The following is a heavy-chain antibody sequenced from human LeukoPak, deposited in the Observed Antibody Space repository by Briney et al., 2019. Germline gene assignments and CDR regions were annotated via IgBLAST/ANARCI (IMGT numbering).Heavy chain of an antibody. CDR3: VRSRGYSYGYSYYFDY. CDR1: GYSFTTNW. D-gene: IGHD5-18*01. Sequence: GGALKISCKGSGYSFTTNWIGWVRQIPGKGLEWMGIIYPGDSETRFSPSFEGQVTISADKSISTAYLQWSSLKASDTAMYYCVRSRGYSYGYSYYFDYWGQGTLVTVSS. V-gene: IGHV5-51*01. CDR2: IYPGDSET. J-gene: IGHJ4*02.